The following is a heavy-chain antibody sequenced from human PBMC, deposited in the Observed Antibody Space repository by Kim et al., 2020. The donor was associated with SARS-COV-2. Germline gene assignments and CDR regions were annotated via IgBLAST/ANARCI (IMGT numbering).Heavy chain of an antibody. CDR2: INPSGGST. V-gene: IGHV1-46*01. J-gene: IGHJ4*02. D-gene: IGHD2-15*01. CDR3: AREGRGCSGGSCYGNHDY. CDR1: GYTFTSYY. Sequence: PSVKVSCKASGYTFTSYYMHWVRQAPGQGLEWMGIINPSGGSTSYAQKFQGRVTMTRDTSTSTVYMELSSLRSEDTAVYYCAREGRGCSGGSCYGNHDYWGQGTLVTVSS.